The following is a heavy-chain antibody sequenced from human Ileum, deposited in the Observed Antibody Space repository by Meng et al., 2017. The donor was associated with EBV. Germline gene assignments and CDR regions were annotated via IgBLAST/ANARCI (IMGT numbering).Heavy chain of an antibody. CDR2: IYNSGST. CDR3: ARGQKGYFDL. V-gene: IGHV4-30-4*01. Sequence: QLHEAGPGLVKTQPSLSLTCTCPGGSISISNYYWSWIRQPPGKGLEWSGHIYNSGSTYYNPSLKSRITISVDTSKNQFSLKLSSVTAADTAVYYCARGQKGYFDLWGRGTLVTVSS. CDR1: GGSISISNYY. J-gene: IGHJ2*01.